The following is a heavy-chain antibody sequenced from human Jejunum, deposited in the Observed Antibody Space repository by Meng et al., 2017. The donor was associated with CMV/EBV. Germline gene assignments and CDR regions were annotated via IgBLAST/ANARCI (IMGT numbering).Heavy chain of an antibody. CDR1: GVTFTTDG. Sequence: AASGVTFTTDGMTWVRQAPGKGLEWVANIKEGGSQTSYVDSVKGRFTISRDNARNSLCLQMNSLRVEDTAMYYCARYNSSASHDFWGQGTRVTVSS. J-gene: IGHJ4*02. D-gene: IGHD6-19*01. V-gene: IGHV3-7*01. CDR3: ARYNSSASHDF. CDR2: IKEGGSQT.